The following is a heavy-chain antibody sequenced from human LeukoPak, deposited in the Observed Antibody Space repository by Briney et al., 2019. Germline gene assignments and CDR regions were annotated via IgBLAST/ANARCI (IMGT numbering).Heavy chain of an antibody. J-gene: IGHJ3*02. D-gene: IGHD3-3*01. Sequence: PSQTLSLTCTVSGGSISSGGYYWSWIRQHPGKGLEWIGYIYYSGSTYYNPSLKSRVTISVDTSKNQFSLKLSSVTAADTAVYYCARGRAHVLRFLEWLHGGAFDIWGQGTMVTVSS. CDR2: IYYSGST. CDR1: GGSISSGGYY. CDR3: ARGRAHVLRFLEWLHGGAFDI. V-gene: IGHV4-31*03.